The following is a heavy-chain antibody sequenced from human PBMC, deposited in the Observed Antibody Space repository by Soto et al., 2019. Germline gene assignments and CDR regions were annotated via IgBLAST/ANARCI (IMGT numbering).Heavy chain of an antibody. J-gene: IGHJ5*02. V-gene: IGHV3-33*01. CDR3: ARESRVRDQFRDHDWFDP. CDR2: IWYDGSNK. D-gene: IGHD2-2*01. CDR1: GFTFSSYG. Sequence: QVQLVESGGGVVQPGRSLRLSCAASGFTFSSYGMHWVRQAPGKGLEWVAVIWYDGSNKYYADSVKGRFTISRDNSKNTLYLKMNSLRAEDTAVYYCARESRVRDQFRDHDWFDPWGQGTLVTVSS.